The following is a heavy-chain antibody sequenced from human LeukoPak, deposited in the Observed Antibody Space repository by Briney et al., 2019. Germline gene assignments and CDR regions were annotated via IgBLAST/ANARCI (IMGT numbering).Heavy chain of an antibody. D-gene: IGHD6-19*01. CDR1: GHSISSSNW. Sequence: SETLSLTCAVSGHSISSSNWWSWVRQPPGKGLEWIGEIYHSGSTNYNPSLKRRVTIPVDNYKNQLSLKLNSVTAADTAVYYCARDFEGSSGLFDYWGQGTLVTVSS. CDR2: IYHSGST. CDR3: ARDFEGSSGLFDY. J-gene: IGHJ4*02. V-gene: IGHV4-4*02.